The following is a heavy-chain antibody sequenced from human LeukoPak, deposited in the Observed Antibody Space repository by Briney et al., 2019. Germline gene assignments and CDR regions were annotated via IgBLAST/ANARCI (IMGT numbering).Heavy chain of an antibody. CDR2: INWNGGNT. CDR3: ARGGISSSSIPYFDY. Sequence: GGSLRLSCAVSGITFSRYWMSWVRQAPGKGLEWVSGINWNGGNTGYADSVKGRFTISRDNAKNSLYLQMNSLRAEGTALYHCARGGISSSSIPYFDYWGQGTLVTVSS. D-gene: IGHD6-6*01. CDR1: GITFSRYW. V-gene: IGHV3-20*01. J-gene: IGHJ4*02.